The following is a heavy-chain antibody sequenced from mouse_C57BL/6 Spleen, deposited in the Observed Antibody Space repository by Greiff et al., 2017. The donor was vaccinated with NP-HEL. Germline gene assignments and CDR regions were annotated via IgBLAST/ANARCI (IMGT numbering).Heavy chain of an antibody. CDR1: GFTFSSYG. Sequence: EVKLVESGGDLVKPGGSLKLSCAASGFTFSSYGMSWVRQTPDQRLEWVATISSGGSYTYYPDSVKGRFTISRDNAKNTLYLQMSSLKSEDTAMYYCARQNDYSNSLSYWYFDVWGTGTTVTVSS. V-gene: IGHV5-6*01. CDR2: ISSGGSYT. D-gene: IGHD2-5*01. J-gene: IGHJ1*03. CDR3: ARQNDYSNSLSYWYFDV.